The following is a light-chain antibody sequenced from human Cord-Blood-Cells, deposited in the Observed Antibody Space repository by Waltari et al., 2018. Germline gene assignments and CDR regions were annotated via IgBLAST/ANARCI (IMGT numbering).Light chain of an antibody. V-gene: IGLV2-23*01. J-gene: IGLJ2*01. CDR2: EGS. CDR3: CSYAGSVV. Sequence: QSALTQPASVSGSPGQSITISCTGTSSDVGSYNLVSWYQQHPGKAPKLMIYEGSKRPSGVANRVSCSKAGNTACLTISGLQAEDEADYYCCSYAGSVVFGGGTKLTVL. CDR1: SSDVGSYNL.